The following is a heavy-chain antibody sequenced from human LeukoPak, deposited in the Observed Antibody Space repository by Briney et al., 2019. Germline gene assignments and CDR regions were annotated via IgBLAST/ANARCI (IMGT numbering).Heavy chain of an antibody. Sequence: GGSLRLSCAASGFTFSSYWMHWVRQAPGKGLVWVSRINSDGSTTNYADYVKGRFTISRDNAKNTLYLQMNSLRAEDTAVYYCARRSSGSPPYYFDYWGQGTLVTVSS. D-gene: IGHD1-26*01. CDR1: GFTFSSYW. CDR3: ARRSSGSPPYYFDY. CDR2: INSDGSTT. J-gene: IGHJ4*02. V-gene: IGHV3-74*01.